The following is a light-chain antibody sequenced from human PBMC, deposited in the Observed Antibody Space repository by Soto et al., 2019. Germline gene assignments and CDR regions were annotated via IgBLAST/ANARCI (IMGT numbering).Light chain of an antibody. CDR3: QQSYSTPTWT. CDR2: AAS. CDR1: QSVNNR. Sequence: DIQMTQSPSTLSASVGDRVTITCRASQSVNNRLAWYQQRPGKAPNLLIYAASNLHSGVPSRFSGSGSGTDFTLTISSLQPEDFATYFCQQSYSTPTWTFGQGTKVEIK. J-gene: IGKJ1*01. V-gene: IGKV1-39*01.